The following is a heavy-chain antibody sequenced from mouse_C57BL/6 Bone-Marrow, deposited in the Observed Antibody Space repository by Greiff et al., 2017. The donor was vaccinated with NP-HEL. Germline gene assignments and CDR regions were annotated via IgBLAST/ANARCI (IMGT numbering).Heavy chain of an antibody. D-gene: IGHD1-1*01. CDR2: IDPSDSET. CDR3: FTTVGAWYFDV. J-gene: IGHJ1*03. Sequence: QVQLQQPGAELVRPGSSVKLSCKASGYTFTSYWMHWVKQRPIQGLEWIGNIDPSDSETHYTQKFKDKATLTVDKSSSTAYMQLSSLTSEDSAVYYCFTTVGAWYFDVWGTGTTVTVSS. V-gene: IGHV1-52*01. CDR1: GYTFTSYW.